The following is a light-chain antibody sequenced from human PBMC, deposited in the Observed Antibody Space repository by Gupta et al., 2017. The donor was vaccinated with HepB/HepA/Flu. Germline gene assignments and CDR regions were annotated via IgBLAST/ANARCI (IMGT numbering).Light chain of an antibody. J-gene: IGLJ2*01. Sequence: QSVLTQPPSVSGAPGQRVTISCTGSSSNIGAGYDVHWYQQRPGTAPKLLIYGNSKRPAGVPDRFSGSKSGTSASLAITGLQEEDEADYYCQAYDSSLRGVFGGGTKLTVL. CDR2: GNS. V-gene: IGLV1-40*01. CDR1: SSNIGAGYD. CDR3: QAYDSSLRGV.